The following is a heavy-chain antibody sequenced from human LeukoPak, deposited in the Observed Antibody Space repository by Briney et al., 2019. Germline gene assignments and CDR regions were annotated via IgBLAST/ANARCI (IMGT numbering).Heavy chain of an antibody. J-gene: IGHJ6*02. Sequence: GRSLRLSCAASGFTFDDYAMHWVRQAPGKGLEWVSGISWNSGSIGYADSVKGRFTISRDNAKNSLYLQMNSLRAEDTALYYCAASTVAATIGHYYYYGMDVWGQGTTVTVSS. CDR1: GFTFDDYA. D-gene: IGHD6-19*01. V-gene: IGHV3-9*01. CDR2: ISWNSGSI. CDR3: AASTVAATIGHYYYYGMDV.